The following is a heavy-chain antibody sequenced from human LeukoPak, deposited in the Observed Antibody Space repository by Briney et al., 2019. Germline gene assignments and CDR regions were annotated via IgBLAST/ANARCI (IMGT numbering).Heavy chain of an antibody. CDR3: ARRDSSFGMDV. D-gene: IGHD3-22*01. CDR1: GLTVSGNS. CDR2: TNSGGNT. Sequence: PGGSLRLSCVASGLTVSGNSMSWVRQAPGKGLEWVSTTNSGGNTYYGDSVRGRFTVSRDNSKNTLYLQMNSLRAEDTAVYYCARRDSSFGMDVWGQGTTVTVSS. J-gene: IGHJ6*02. V-gene: IGHV3-53*01.